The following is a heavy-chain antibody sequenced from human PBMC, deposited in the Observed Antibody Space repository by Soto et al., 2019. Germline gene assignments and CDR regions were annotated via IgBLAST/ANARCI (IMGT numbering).Heavy chain of an antibody. D-gene: IGHD3-22*01. V-gene: IGHV5-10-1*01. J-gene: IGHJ4*02. CDR3: ARQIYDSDTGPNFQYYFDS. Sequence: GESLKISCKGSGYSFAGYWITWVRQKPGKGLEWMGRTDPSDSQTYYSPSFRGHVTISVTKSITTVFLQWSSLRASDTAMYYCARQIYDSDTGPNFQYYFDSWGQGTPVTVSS. CDR1: GYSFAGYW. CDR2: TDPSDSQT.